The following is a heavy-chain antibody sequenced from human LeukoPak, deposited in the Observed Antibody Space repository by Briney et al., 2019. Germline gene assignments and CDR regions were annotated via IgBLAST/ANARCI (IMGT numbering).Heavy chain of an antibody. D-gene: IGHD2-2*02. CDR1: GLTFIDAY. J-gene: IGHJ4*02. V-gene: IGHV3-7*05. CDR2: IKRDGGDK. CDR3: ARGDEYTTSP. Sequence: GGSLRLSCAVSGLTFIDAYMTWVRQAPGKGLEWVANIKRDGGDKYYVDSVKGRFSISRDNAKNSLYLHMNSLRAEDTAVYYCARGDEYTTSPWGQGTLVTVSS.